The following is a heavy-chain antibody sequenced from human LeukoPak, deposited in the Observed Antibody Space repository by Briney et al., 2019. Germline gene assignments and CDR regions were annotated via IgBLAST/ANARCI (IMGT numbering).Heavy chain of an antibody. CDR2: IYYSGST. Sequence: SETLSLTCTVSGGSISSYYWSWIRQPPGKGLEWIGHIYYSGSTNYNPSLKSRVTISVDTSKNQFSLKLSSVTAADTAVYYCARVSGSSWSAEYFQHWGQGTLVTVSS. J-gene: IGHJ1*01. D-gene: IGHD6-13*01. CDR3: ARVSGSSWSAEYFQH. V-gene: IGHV4-59*01. CDR1: GGSISSYY.